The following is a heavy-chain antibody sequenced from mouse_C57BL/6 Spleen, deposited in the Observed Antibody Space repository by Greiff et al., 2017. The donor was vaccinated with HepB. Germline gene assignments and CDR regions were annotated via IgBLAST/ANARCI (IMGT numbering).Heavy chain of an antibody. CDR3: AIYYDYEDAMDY. CDR2: ISYDGSN. V-gene: IGHV3-6*01. CDR1: GYSITSGYY. J-gene: IGHJ4*01. D-gene: IGHD2-4*01. Sequence: DVKLQESGPGLVKPSQSLSLTCSVTGYSITSGYYWNWIRQFPGNKLEWMGYISYDGSNNYNPSLKNRISITRDTSKNQFFLKLNSVTTEDTATYYCAIYYDYEDAMDYWGQGTSVTVSS.